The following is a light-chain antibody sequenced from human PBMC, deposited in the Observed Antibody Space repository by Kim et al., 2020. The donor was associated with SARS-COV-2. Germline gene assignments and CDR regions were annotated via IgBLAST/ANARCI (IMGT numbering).Light chain of an antibody. CDR2: QNS. V-gene: IGLV3-1*01. CDR1: KLGDKY. CDR3: QAWDSSTAV. Sequence: SYELTQPPSVSVSPGQTASITCSGDKLGDKYASWYHQKPGQSPVQVIYQNSKRPSGIPERFSGSNSGNTATLTISGTQAMDEADYYCQAWDSSTAVFGGGTKLTVL. J-gene: IGLJ2*01.